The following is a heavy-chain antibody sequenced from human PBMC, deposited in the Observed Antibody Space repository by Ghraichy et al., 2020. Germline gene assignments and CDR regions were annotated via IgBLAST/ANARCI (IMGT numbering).Heavy chain of an antibody. CDR2: ISSSSSTI. D-gene: IGHD3-22*01. CDR3: ARETYYYDSSGYQY. J-gene: IGHJ4*02. Sequence: GESLNISCAASGFTFSSYSMNWVRQAPGKGLEWVSYISSSSSTIYYADSVKGRFTISRDNAKNSLYLQMNSLRDEDTAVYYCARETYYYDSSGYQYWGQGTLVTVSS. CDR1: GFTFSSYS. V-gene: IGHV3-48*02.